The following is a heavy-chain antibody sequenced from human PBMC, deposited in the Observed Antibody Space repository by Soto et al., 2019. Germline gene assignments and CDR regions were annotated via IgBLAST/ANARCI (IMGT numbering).Heavy chain of an antibody. CDR3: ARDSQARDY. CDR2: ISAIGGST. J-gene: IGHJ4*02. Sequence: EVQLLESGGGLVQPGGSLRLSCAASGFTFSNYAMSWVRQAPGKGLEWVSGISAIGGSTYYADSVKGRFTISRDNAKNSLYLQMNSLRAEDTAVYYCARDSQARDYWGQGTLVTVSS. V-gene: IGHV3-23*01. CDR1: GFTFSNYA.